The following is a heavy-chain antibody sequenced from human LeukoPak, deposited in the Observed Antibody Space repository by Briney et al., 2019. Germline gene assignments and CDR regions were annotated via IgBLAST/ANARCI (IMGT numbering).Heavy chain of an antibody. CDR2: ISAYNGNT. CDR1: GYTFTSYG. V-gene: IGHV1-18*01. D-gene: IGHD3-10*01. J-gene: IGHJ4*02. Sequence: ASVKVSCKASGYTFTSYGISWVRQAPGQGLEWMGWISAYNGNTNYAQKLQGRVTMTTDTSTSTAYMELRSLRSDDTAVYYCARVIAAHTIYYFDYWGQGTLVIVSS. CDR3: ARVIAAHTIYYFDY.